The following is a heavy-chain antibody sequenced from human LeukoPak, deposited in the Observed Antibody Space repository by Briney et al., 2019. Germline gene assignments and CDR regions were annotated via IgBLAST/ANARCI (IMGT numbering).Heavy chain of an antibody. D-gene: IGHD2/OR15-2a*01. J-gene: IGHJ4*02. V-gene: IGHV3-66*01. CDR1: GFSVTSNY. Sequence: PGGSLRLSCTASGFSVTSNYMNWVRQAPGKGLEWVSLIYSDGSTYHADSVKGRFTISRDKSNNMVYLQMNNLRVEDTAMYYCTRDPRAVLLGTYGWGQGALVTVSS. CDR3: TRDPRAVLLGTYG. CDR2: IYSDGST.